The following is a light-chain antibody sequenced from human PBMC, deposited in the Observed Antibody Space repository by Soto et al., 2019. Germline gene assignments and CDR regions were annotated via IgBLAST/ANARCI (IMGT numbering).Light chain of an antibody. V-gene: IGLV2-23*01. J-gene: IGLJ1*01. CDR3: CAYAATYTYV. CDR1: SSDVGKYNL. Sequence: QSALTQPASVSGSPGQSITISCTGTSSDVGKYNLVSWYQQHPGKAPKVMILQGYKRPSGVSNRFSGSKFGNTASLTIAGLQAEDEAEYYCCAYAATYTYVFGTGTKVTVL. CDR2: QGY.